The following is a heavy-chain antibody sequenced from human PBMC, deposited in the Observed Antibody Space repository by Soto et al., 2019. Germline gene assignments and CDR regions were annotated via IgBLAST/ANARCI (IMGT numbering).Heavy chain of an antibody. CDR2: INSDGSST. Sequence: GSLRLSCAASGFSLSSYWMDWVRQAPGKGLVWVSRINSDGSSTSYADSVKGRFTISRDNAKNTLYLQMNSLRAEDTAVYYCERTPYTAMAPYYFDYWGQGTLVTVSS. CDR3: ERTPYTAMAPYYFDY. CDR1: GFSLSSYW. D-gene: IGHD5-18*01. V-gene: IGHV3-74*01. J-gene: IGHJ4*02.